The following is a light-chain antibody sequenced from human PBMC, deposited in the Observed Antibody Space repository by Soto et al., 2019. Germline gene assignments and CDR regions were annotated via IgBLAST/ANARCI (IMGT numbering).Light chain of an antibody. Sequence: SYELTQPLSVSVALGQTARITCGGNNIGSKNVHWYQQMPGQAPVVVIYRDTNRPSGIPERFSGSSSGNTATLTISRAQAGDEADYYCQVWDSSLVVFGGGTQLTV. CDR2: RDT. V-gene: IGLV3-9*01. CDR3: QVWDSSLVV. J-gene: IGLJ2*01. CDR1: NIGSKN.